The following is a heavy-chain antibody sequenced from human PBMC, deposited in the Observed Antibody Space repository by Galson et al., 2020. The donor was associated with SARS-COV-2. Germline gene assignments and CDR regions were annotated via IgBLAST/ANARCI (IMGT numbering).Heavy chain of an antibody. CDR2: MYYTGRST. D-gene: IGHD5-12*01. Sequence: SETLSLTCTVSGGSISGYYWSWIRQPPGKGLEWIGYMYYTGRSTNYNPSLKSRVTLSVDTSKNLFSLKLSSVTAADTARYYCARHRGFSGHDFGAYDIWGQGTMVTVSP. CDR1: GGSISGYY. J-gene: IGHJ3*02. CDR3: ARHRGFSGHDFGAYDI. V-gene: IGHV4-59*08.